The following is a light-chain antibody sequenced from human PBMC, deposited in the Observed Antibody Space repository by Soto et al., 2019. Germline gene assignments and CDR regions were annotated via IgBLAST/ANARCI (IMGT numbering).Light chain of an antibody. CDR3: QQYSSFSRT. V-gene: IGKV1-5*01. CDR1: QTIGTW. CDR2: DAS. Sequence: DIQMPQSPSTPSASVGDRVTITCRASQTIGTWLAWYQQKPGKAPELLIYDASTLEGGVPSRFSGSGSGTEFSLTITSLQPDDFATFYCQQYSSFSRTFGQGTKVDIK. J-gene: IGKJ1*01.